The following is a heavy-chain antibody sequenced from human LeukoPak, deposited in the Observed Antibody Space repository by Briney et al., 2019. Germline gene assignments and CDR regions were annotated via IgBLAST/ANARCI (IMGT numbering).Heavy chain of an antibody. D-gene: IGHD3-3*01. V-gene: IGHV1-2*02. J-gene: IGHJ4*02. CDR3: ARDSITIFGVAALDY. CDR2: INPNSGGT. Sequence: HRASVTVSCTASGYTFTGYYMHWVRQAPGQGLEWMGWINPNSGGTNYAQKFQGRVTMTRDTSISTAYMELSRLRSDDTAVYYCARDSITIFGVAALDYWGQGTLVIVSS. CDR1: GYTFTGYY.